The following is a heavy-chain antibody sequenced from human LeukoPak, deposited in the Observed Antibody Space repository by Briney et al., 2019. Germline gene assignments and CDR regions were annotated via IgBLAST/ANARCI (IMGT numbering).Heavy chain of an antibody. J-gene: IGHJ4*02. D-gene: IGHD1-26*01. CDR3: AKYNSGSNSHFDY. CDR1: GFTFSSYA. V-gene: IGHV3-23*01. Sequence: GGSLRLSCAASGFTFSSYAMSWVRQAPGKGLEWVSSISGSGSGTYYANSVKGRFTISRDNSKNTLYLQMNSLRAEDTAVYYCAKYNSGSNSHFDYWGQGTLATVSS. CDR2: ISGSGSGT.